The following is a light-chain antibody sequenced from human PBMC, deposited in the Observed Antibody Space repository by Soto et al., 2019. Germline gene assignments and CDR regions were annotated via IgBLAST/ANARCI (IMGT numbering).Light chain of an antibody. CDR3: HQYYGTLHT. Sequence: DIVMTQSPDSLAVSLGERATINCRSSQSVLYSSNNKNYLAWYQQKPGQPPKLLIYWASTRESGVPDRFSGSGSGTDFTLTISSLQAEDVAVYYCHQYYGTLHTFGQGTKLEIK. V-gene: IGKV4-1*01. CDR2: WAS. J-gene: IGKJ2*01. CDR1: QSVLYSSNNKNY.